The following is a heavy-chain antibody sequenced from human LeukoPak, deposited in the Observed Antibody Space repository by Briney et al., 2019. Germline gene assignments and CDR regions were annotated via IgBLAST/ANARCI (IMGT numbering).Heavy chain of an antibody. J-gene: IGHJ4*02. CDR1: GCSISSYY. CDR2: IYYRVST. Sequence: PSETLSLTCTVSGCSISSYYRSWIRQPPGQGLEWIGYIYYRVSTNYKPTLKSRVTISVDTSKNQCSLKLSSVGAADTAVYYCARDRAWVAAGPHFDYWGQGTLVTVSS. CDR3: ARDRAWVAAGPHFDY. V-gene: IGHV4-59*01. D-gene: IGHD6-13*01.